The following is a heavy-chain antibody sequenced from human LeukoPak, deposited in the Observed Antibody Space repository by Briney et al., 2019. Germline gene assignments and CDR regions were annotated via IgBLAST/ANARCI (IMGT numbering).Heavy chain of an antibody. D-gene: IGHD1-26*01. V-gene: IGHV3-11*04. CDR3: ARDLLGATTLYNY. Sequence: GGSLRLSCAASGFTFSDYYMSWIRQAPGKGLEWISYISSSGSTIYYADSVKGRFTISRDNAKNSLYLQMNSLRAEDTAVYYCARDLLGATTLYNYWGQGTLVTVSS. J-gene: IGHJ4*02. CDR1: GFTFSDYY. CDR2: ISSSGSTI.